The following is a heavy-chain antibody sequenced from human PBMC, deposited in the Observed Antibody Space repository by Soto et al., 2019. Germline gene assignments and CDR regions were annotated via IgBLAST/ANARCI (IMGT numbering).Heavy chain of an antibody. V-gene: IGHV4-59*08. D-gene: IGHD3-16*02. CDR3: ARQEIPYDYIWGSYRFGAFDI. CDR2: IYYSGST. J-gene: IGHJ3*02. CDR1: GGSISSYY. Sequence: SETLCLTCTVSGGSISSYYWSWIRQPPGKGLEWIGYIYYSGSTNYNPSLKSRVTISVDTSKNQFSLKLSSVTAADTAVYYCARQEIPYDYIWGSYRFGAFDIWGQGTMVTVSS.